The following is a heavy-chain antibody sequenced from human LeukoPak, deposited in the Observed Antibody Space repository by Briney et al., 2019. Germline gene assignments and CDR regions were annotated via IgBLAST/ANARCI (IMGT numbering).Heavy chain of an antibody. CDR3: ARDAGGRTQREGWFDP. CDR1: GFTFSTYS. V-gene: IGHV3-21*01. J-gene: IGHJ5*02. D-gene: IGHD1-26*01. Sequence: PGGSLRLSCAASGFTFSTYSMNWVRQAPGKGLEWLSSISSGGMWIYYADSLKGRFTISRDNAKKSLYLQMKSLRVEDTGVYYCARDAGGRTQREGWFDPWGQGTLVTVSS. CDR2: ISSGGMWI.